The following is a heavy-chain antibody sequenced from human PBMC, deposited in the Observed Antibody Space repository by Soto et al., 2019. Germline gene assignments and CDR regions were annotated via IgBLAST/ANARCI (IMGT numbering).Heavy chain of an antibody. D-gene: IGHD1-1*01. Sequence: QVHLQESGPGLVKPSETLSLTCTVSGVSVSNDIYYWSWIRQPPGKGLEWIGYIFHSGATYYNPSLKAQVTMSVDTSNNQFSLRLTSVTAADTAVYYCAKGPTTTTDYCGQGTLVTVSS. V-gene: IGHV4-61*01. CDR2: IFHSGAT. CDR3: AKGPTTTTDY. CDR1: GVSVSNDIYY. J-gene: IGHJ4*02.